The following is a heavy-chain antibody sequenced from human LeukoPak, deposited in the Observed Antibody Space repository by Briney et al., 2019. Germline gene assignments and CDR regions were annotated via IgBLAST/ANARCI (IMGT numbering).Heavy chain of an antibody. Sequence: GGSLRLSCAASGFTFRNYWMSWVRQAPGKGLEWVANIKKDGSEKNYVDSVKGRFTISRDNAENSLYLQMNSLRAEDTAVYYCVRDPTRAFREVTRGYWGQGTLVTVSS. J-gene: IGHJ4*02. CDR2: IKKDGSEK. CDR3: VRDPTRAFREVTRGY. CDR1: GFTFRNYW. D-gene: IGHD2-21*02. V-gene: IGHV3-7*01.